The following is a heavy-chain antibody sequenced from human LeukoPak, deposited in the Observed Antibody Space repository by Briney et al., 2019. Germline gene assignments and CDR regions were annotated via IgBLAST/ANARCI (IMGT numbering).Heavy chain of an antibody. CDR1: GYSFTSYW. CDR3: ARLYSPHCSGGSCYHNWFDP. J-gene: IGHJ5*02. CDR2: IYPGDSDT. Sequence: TGESLKISCKGSGYSFTSYWIGWVRQMPGKGLEWMGIIYPGDSDTRYSPSFQGQVTISADKSISTAYLQWSSLKASDTAMYYCARLYSPHCSGGSCYHNWFDPWGQGTLVTVSS. V-gene: IGHV5-51*01. D-gene: IGHD2-15*01.